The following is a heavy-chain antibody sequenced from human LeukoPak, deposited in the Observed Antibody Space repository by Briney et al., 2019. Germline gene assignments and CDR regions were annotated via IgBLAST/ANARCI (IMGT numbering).Heavy chain of an antibody. J-gene: IGHJ5*02. Sequence: SQTLSLTCIVSGGSISSHYWSWVRHPPGEGQEWIGFIYYTGTTNYNPSLKGRVIISVDTSKSQFSLNLRSVTAADTAVYYCARGPGDSNWFDPWGQGNLVTVSS. V-gene: IGHV4-59*11. D-gene: IGHD2-21*01. CDR3: ARGPGDSNWFDP. CDR1: GGSISSHY. CDR2: IYYTGTT.